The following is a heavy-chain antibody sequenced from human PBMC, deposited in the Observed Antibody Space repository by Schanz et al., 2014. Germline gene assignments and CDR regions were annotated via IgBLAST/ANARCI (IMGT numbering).Heavy chain of an antibody. D-gene: IGHD3-10*01. CDR2: IYYSGNT. J-gene: IGHJ4*02. CDR1: GGSIISGGYS. CDR3: ALREKPYGPFAS. Sequence: QVQLQESGPGLVKPSQTLSLTCAVSGGSIISGGYSWNWIRQSPGKGLEWIGYIYYSGNTYYNPSLKSRVTISVDRSKNQFSLRLDSVTAADTAVYYCALREKPYGPFASWGQGALVTVSS. V-gene: IGHV4-30-2*06.